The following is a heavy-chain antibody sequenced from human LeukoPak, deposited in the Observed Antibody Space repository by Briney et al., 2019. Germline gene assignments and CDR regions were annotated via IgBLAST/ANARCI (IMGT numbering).Heavy chain of an antibody. CDR3: AKSYDNGWYVCDY. V-gene: IGHV3-30*09. Sequence: GRSLRLSCAASGFTFSNFAMNWVRQAPSKGLEWVAFISYDGSIKSYADSVKSRFAVSRDNSKNTLYLQMNSLRPEDTAFYYCAKSYDNGWYVCDYWGQGTLVTVSS. D-gene: IGHD6-19*01. CDR1: GFTFSNFA. J-gene: IGHJ4*02. CDR2: ISYDGSIK.